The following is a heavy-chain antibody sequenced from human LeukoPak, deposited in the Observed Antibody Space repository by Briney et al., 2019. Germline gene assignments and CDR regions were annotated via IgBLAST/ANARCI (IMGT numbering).Heavy chain of an antibody. V-gene: IGHV3-23*01. D-gene: IGHD6-19*01. CDR3: AKGVYSSGWYNWFDP. CDR2: ISGSGGST. J-gene: IGHJ5*02. CDR1: GFTFSSYA. Sequence: GGSLRLSCAAPGFTFSSYAMSWVRQAPGKGLEWVSAISGSGGSTYYADSVKGRFTISRDNSKNTLYLQMNSLRAEDTAVYYCAKGVYSSGWYNWFDPWGQGTLVTVSS.